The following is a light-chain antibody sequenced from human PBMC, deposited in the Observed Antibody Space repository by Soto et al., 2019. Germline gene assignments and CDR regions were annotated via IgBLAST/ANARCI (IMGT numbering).Light chain of an antibody. V-gene: IGKV3-20*01. CDR2: DAS. J-gene: IGKJ1*01. CDR1: QSISSNY. Sequence: EIVLTQSPGTLSLSPRERATLSCRASQSISSNYLAWYQQKPGQAPRLLIYDASSRATGIPDRFSGSGSGTDFTLTISRLEPEDFAVYYCQRYGSSPWTFGQGTKVEIK. CDR3: QRYGSSPWT.